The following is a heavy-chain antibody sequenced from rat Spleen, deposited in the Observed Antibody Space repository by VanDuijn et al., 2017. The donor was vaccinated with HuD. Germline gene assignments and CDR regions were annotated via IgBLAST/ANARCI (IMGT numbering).Heavy chain of an antibody. V-gene: IGHV5-31*01. Sequence: EVQLVESGGGLVQPGRSLKLSCAASGFTFNKYWMTWIRQAPGKGLEWVASITNTDGSTYYPDSVKGRFTISTDNAKSTLYLQMDSLRSEDTATYYCTTTEGIVGNWFAYWGQGTLVTVSS. CDR2: ITNTDGST. CDR1: GFTFNKYW. J-gene: IGHJ3*01. CDR3: TTTEGIVGNWFAY. D-gene: IGHD1-11*01.